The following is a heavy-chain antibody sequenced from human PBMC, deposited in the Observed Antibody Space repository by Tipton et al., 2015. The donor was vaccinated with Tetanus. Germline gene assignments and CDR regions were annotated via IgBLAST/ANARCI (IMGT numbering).Heavy chain of an antibody. J-gene: IGHJ4*02. V-gene: IGHV5-51*01. CDR3: ARAHCTDGVCNFDF. CDR1: GCIFNNYW. Sequence: MQLVQSGGEVKKPGESLKISCKGSGCIFNNYWIGWVRQKPGKGLEWMGFIYPGDSDTRYSPSFQGQVTISVDKSINTAYLQWSSLKASDTSMFYCARAHCTDGVCNFDFWGQGALVTVAS. D-gene: IGHD2-8*01. CDR2: IYPGDSDT.